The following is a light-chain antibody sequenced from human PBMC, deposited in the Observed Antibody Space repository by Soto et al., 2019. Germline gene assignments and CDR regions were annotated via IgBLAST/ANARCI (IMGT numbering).Light chain of an antibody. V-gene: IGKV1-5*03. Sequence: DIQMTQSPSTLSASVGDRVTITCRASQSISSWLAWYQQKPGKAPKVLIYKGSSLESGVPSRFSGSGSGTEFTLTISSLQPDDFATYYCQHYNNYFWTFGQGTKVEVK. CDR2: KGS. J-gene: IGKJ1*01. CDR1: QSISSW. CDR3: QHYNNYFWT.